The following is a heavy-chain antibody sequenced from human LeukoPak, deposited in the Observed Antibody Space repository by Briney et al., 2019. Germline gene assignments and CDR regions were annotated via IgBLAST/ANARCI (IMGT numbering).Heavy chain of an antibody. J-gene: IGHJ2*01. CDR2: INWNGGST. D-gene: IGHD6-13*01. CDR3: ARAAYSSTWYSRYFDL. Sequence: GGSLRLSCAASGFTFDDYGMSWVRQAPGKGLEWVSGINWNGGSTGYADSVKGRFTISRDNAKNSLYLQMNSLRAGGTAVYYCARAAYSSTWYSRYFDLWGRGTLVTVSS. V-gene: IGHV3-20*04. CDR1: GFTFDDYG.